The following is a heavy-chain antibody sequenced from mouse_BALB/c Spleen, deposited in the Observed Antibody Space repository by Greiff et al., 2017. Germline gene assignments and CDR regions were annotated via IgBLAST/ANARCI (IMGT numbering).Heavy chain of an antibody. D-gene: IGHD1-1*01. CDR3: TRDRNYGSSYYAMDY. CDR2: ISSGGSYT. V-gene: IGHV5-6-4*01. Sequence: EVQGVESGGGLVKPGGSLKLSCAASGFTFSSYTMSWVRQTPEKRLEWVATISSGGSYTYYPDSVKGRFTISRDNAKNTLYLQMSSLKSEDTAMYYCTRDRNYGSSYYAMDYWGQGTSVTVSS. J-gene: IGHJ4*01. CDR1: GFTFSSYT.